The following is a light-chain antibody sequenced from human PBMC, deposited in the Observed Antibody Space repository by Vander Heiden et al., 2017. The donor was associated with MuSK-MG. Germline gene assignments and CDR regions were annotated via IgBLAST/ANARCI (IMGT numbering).Light chain of an antibody. CDR2: KAS. V-gene: IGKV1-5*03. CDR1: ENIDRW. Sequence: DMQMTQSPSTLSAFVGDRVTITCRASENIDRWLAWYQHKPGQAPKLLIYKASNLESGVPSRFSGSGSGTEFTLTINSLPPDDFATYSCVRFTDFPWTFGESTRVEIK. J-gene: IGKJ1*01. CDR3: VRFTDFPWT.